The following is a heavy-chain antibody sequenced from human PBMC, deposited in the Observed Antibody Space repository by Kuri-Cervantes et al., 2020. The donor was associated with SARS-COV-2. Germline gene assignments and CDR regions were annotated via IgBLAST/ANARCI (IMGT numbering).Heavy chain of an antibody. J-gene: IGHJ6*03. CDR3: TRDVMKKYYYYMDV. CDR2: ISSSSSTI. CDR1: GFTFSSYS. D-gene: IGHD3-16*01. V-gene: IGHV3-48*01. Sequence: GESLKISCAASGFTFSSYSMNWVRQAPGKGLEWVSYISSSSSTIYYADSVKGRFTISRDNAKNSLYLQMNSLRAEDTAVYYCTRDVMKKYYYYMDVWGKGTTVTVSS.